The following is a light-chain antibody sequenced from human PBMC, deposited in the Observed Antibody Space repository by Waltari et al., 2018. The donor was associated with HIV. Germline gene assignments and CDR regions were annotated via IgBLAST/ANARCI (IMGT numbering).Light chain of an antibody. CDR1: ISHLGAGSD. Sequence: QSVLTQPPSVSGPPGQRVTISCTGSISHLGAGSDVHWYPQLPGTAPKLLIYGNSNRPSGVPDRFSGSKSGTSASLAITGLQAEDEADYYCQSYDSSLSGVVFGGGTKLTVL. J-gene: IGLJ2*01. V-gene: IGLV1-40*01. CDR2: GNS. CDR3: QSYDSSLSGVV.